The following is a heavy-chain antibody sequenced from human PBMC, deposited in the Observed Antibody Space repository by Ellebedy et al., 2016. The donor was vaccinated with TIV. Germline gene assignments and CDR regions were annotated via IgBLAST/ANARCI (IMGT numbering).Heavy chain of an antibody. V-gene: IGHV4-4*02. J-gene: IGHJ6*02. CDR2: IYHSGST. CDR1: GGSISSSNW. CDR3: ARILYYYYGMDV. Sequence: MPSETLSLTCAVSGGSISSSNWWCWVRQPPGKGLEWIGEIYHSGSTNYNPSLKSRVTISVDKSKNQFSLKLSSVTAAATAVYYCARILYYYYGMDVWGQGTTVTVSS.